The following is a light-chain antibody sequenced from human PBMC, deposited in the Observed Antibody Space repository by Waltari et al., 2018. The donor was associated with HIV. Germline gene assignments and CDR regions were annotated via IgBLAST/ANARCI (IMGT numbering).Light chain of an antibody. CDR1: KLGDKY. J-gene: IGLJ2*01. Sequence: SYEVTQPPSVSVSPGQTASITCSGDKLGDKYACWYQQKPGQSPVLVIYQDSKRPSGIPERFSGSNSGNTATLTISGTQAMDEADYYCQAWDSSLVVFGGGTKLTVV. V-gene: IGLV3-1*01. CDR2: QDS. CDR3: QAWDSSLVV.